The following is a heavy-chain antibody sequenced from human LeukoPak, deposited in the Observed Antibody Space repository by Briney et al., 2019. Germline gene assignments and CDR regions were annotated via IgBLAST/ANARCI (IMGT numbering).Heavy chain of an antibody. CDR1: GYSFTTYW. V-gene: IGHV5-51*01. D-gene: IGHD4-17*01. CDR2: IYPGDSDT. Sequence: GESLKISCKGSGYSFTTYWIAWVRQMPGKGLEGMGGIYPGDSDTRYSPSFQGQVTISADKSISPAYLQWSSLTASDTAVFYCARYNGDRFYFDYWGQGTLVTVSS. J-gene: IGHJ4*02. CDR3: ARYNGDRFYFDY.